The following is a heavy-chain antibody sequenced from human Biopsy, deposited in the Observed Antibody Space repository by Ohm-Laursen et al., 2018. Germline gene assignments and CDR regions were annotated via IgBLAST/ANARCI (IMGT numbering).Heavy chain of an antibody. J-gene: IGHJ6*02. CDR3: ARSPGRDRMDV. D-gene: IGHD1-14*01. CDR2: INVYSNKK. CDR1: EFTFSGYS. Sequence: SLRLSCAASEFTFSGYSMNWVRQAPGRGLEWVSYINVYSNKKYYAGSVKGRFIVSRDNDKNSLYLQMNSLRAEDTAVYHCARSPGRDRMDVWGQGTTVIVSS. V-gene: IGHV3-48*04.